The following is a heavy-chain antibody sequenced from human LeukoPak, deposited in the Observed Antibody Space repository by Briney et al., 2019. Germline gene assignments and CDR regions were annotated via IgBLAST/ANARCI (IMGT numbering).Heavy chain of an antibody. CDR1: GGSFSGYY. V-gene: IGHV4-34*01. J-gene: IGHJ4*02. Sequence: SETLSLTCAVYGGSFSGYYWSWIRQPPGKGLEWIGEINHSGSTNYNPSLKSRVTISVDTSKNQFSLKLSSVTAEDTAVYYCARASHYYYGSGSYYKRAYFDYWGQGTLVTVSS. D-gene: IGHD3-10*01. CDR3: ARASHYYYGSGSYYKRAYFDY. CDR2: INHSGST.